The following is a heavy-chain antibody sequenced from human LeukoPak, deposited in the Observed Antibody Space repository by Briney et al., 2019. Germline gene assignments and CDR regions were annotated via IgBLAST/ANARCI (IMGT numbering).Heavy chain of an antibody. CDR1: GYTFTGYY. V-gene: IGHV1-2*06. Sequence: GASVKVSCKASGYTFTGYYMHWVRQAPGQGLEWMGRINPNSGGTNYAQKFQGRVTMTRDTSISTAYMELSRLRSDDTAVYYCARDRFPVYSSGWYPGLHDYWGQGTLVTVSS. D-gene: IGHD6-19*01. CDR2: INPNSGGT. J-gene: IGHJ4*02. CDR3: ARDRFPVYSSGWYPGLHDY.